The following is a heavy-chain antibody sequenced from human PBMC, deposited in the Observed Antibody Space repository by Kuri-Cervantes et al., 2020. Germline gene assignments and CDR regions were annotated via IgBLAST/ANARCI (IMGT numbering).Heavy chain of an antibody. J-gene: IGHJ4*02. D-gene: IGHD1-14*01. CDR2: ISGSGGST. V-gene: IGHV3-23*01. CDR1: GFTFSSYA. CDR3: ANGITSHLDY. Sequence: GESLKISCAASGFTFSSYAMSWVRQAPGKGLEWVSAISGSGGSTYYADSVKGRFTISRDNSKNTLYLQMNSLRAEDTAVYYCANGITSHLDYWGQGILVTVSS.